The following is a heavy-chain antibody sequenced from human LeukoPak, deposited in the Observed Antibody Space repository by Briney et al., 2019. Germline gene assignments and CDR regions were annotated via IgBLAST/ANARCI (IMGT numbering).Heavy chain of an antibody. CDR2: IRYDGSNK. D-gene: IGHD5-24*01. CDR1: GFTFSSYG. CDR3: AKEEMATSNFDY. Sequence: GGSLRLSCAASGFTFSSYGMHWARQAPGKGLEWVAFIRYDGSNKYYADSVKGRFTISRDNSKNTLYLQMNSLRAEDTAVYYCAKEEMATSNFDYWGQGTLVTVSS. J-gene: IGHJ4*02. V-gene: IGHV3-30*02.